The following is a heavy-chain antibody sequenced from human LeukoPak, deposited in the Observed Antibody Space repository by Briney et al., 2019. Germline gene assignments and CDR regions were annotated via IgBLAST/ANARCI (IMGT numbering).Heavy chain of an antibody. CDR2: ISGSGGST. D-gene: IGHD2-15*01. V-gene: IGHV3-23*01. J-gene: IGHJ4*02. CDR1: GFTFSSYA. Sequence: GGSLRLSCAASGFTFSSYAMGWVRQAPGKGLEWVSAISGSGGSTYYADSVKGRFTISRDNSKNTLYLQMNSLRAEDTAVYYCAKDGMSGCSGGSCYILPFDYWGQGTLVTVSS. CDR3: AKDGMSGCSGGSCYILPFDY.